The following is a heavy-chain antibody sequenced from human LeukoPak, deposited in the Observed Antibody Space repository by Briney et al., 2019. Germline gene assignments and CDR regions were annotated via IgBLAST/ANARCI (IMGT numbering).Heavy chain of an antibody. CDR1: GFTFSSYE. CDR2: ISSSGSTI. J-gene: IGHJ4*02. D-gene: IGHD2-15*01. V-gene: IGHV3-48*03. CDR3: ARRVVVAATPFDY. Sequence: PGGSLRLSCAASGFTFSSYEMNWVRQAPGKGLEWVSYISSSGSTIYYADSVKGRFTISRDNAKNSLYLQMNSLRAEDTAVYYCARRVVVAATPFDYWGQGTLVTVSS.